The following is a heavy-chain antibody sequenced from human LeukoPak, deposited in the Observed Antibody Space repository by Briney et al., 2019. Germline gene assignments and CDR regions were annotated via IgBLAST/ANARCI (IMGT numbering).Heavy chain of an antibody. CDR1: GDSISGFY. CDR3: ARDVPLTIFGGDYFDY. Sequence: SETLSLTCTVSGDSISGFYWGLIRQPPGKGLEWIGSIYHGGSTYYNPSLKSRVTMSVDTSKNQFSLKLSSVTAADTAVYYCARDVPLTIFGGDYFDYWGQGTLVTVSS. V-gene: IGHV4-38-2*02. J-gene: IGHJ4*02. D-gene: IGHD3-3*01. CDR2: IYHGGST.